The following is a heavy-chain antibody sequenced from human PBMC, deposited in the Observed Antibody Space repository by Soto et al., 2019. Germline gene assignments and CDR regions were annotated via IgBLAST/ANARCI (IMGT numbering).Heavy chain of an antibody. Sequence: GGSLRLSCAASGFTFSNAWMNWVRQAPWKGLEWVGRIKSKTDGGTTDYAAPVKGRFTISRDDSKNTLYLQMNSLKTEDTAVYYCTTDLGVLVSWFDPWGQGTLVTVSS. CDR3: TTDLGVLVSWFDP. CDR2: IKSKTDGGTT. D-gene: IGHD2-8*01. V-gene: IGHV3-15*07. CDR1: GFTFSNAW. J-gene: IGHJ5*02.